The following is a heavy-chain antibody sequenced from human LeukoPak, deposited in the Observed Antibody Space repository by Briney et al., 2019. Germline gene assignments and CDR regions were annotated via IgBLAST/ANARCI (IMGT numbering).Heavy chain of an antibody. CDR2: ISAHSGSI. J-gene: IGHJ4*02. D-gene: IGHD1/OR15-1a*01. CDR1: GFSLNDYY. CDR3: ARVRETIF. V-gene: IGHV3-11*06. Sequence: GGSLRLSCAGSGFSLNDYYVNWLRQSPGKGLEWISYISAHSGSINYADSVKGRFTLSRDYAKNSVSLEMTSLRGADTGVYYCARVRETIFWGQGIVVTVSS.